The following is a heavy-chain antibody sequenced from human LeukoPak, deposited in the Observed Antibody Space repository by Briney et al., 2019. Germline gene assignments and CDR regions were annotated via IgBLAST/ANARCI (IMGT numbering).Heavy chain of an antibody. D-gene: IGHD1-7*01. J-gene: IGHJ4*02. CDR3: VTRRGITGTTSDY. Sequence: SVKVSCKASGGTFSSYAISWVRQAPGQGLEWMGGIIPILGTANYAQKFKGRVTITTDESTSTAYMELSSLRSEDTAVYYCVTRRGITGTTSDYWGQGTLVTVSS. V-gene: IGHV1-69*05. CDR2: IIPILGTA. CDR1: GGTFSSYA.